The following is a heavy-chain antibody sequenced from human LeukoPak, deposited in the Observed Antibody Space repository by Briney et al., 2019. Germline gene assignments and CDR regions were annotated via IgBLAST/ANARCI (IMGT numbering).Heavy chain of an antibody. J-gene: IGHJ4*02. CDR1: GFTVITND. CDR3: ARGVEPLAANTLAY. Sequence: GGSLRLSCAASGFTVITNDTTWVRQAPGKGLEWVSVLYSDGNTKYADSVQGRFTISRDNSKNALYLEMNSLSPDDTAVYYCARGVEPLAANTLAYWGQGTLVTVSS. V-gene: IGHV3-53*01. CDR2: LYSDGNT. D-gene: IGHD1-14*01.